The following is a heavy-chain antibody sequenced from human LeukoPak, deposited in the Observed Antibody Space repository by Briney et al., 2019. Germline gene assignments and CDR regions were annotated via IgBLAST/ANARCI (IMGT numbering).Heavy chain of an antibody. J-gene: IGHJ4*02. CDR2: FSPDGI. CDR3: AKDYARGGCSLAHCNPIDS. Sequence: GGSLRLSCAASGFTFSTFAMTWVRQAPGKGLEWVSTFSPDGIHYADSVKGRLAISRDDSMSTLFLQMNSLRAEDTAIYYCAKDYARGGCSLAHCNPIDSWGQGTLVTVSS. CDR1: GFTFSTFA. D-gene: IGHD2-15*01. V-gene: IGHV3-23*01.